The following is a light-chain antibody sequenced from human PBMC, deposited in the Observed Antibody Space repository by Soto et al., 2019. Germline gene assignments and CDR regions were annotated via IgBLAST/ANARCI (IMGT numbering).Light chain of an antibody. CDR1: SSNIGNNY. Sequence: QSVLTQSPSVSAAPGQKVTISCSGSSSNIGNNYVSWYQQLPGTAPKLLIYDNNKRPSVIPDRFSGSKSGTSGTLDITGLQSGDEADYYGATWDGSLTGEVFGGGTKLTVL. CDR2: DNN. J-gene: IGLJ2*01. CDR3: ATWDGSLTGEV. V-gene: IGLV1-51*01.